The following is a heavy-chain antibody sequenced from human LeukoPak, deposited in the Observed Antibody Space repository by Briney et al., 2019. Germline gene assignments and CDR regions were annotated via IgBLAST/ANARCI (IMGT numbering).Heavy chain of an antibody. J-gene: IGHJ6*03. V-gene: IGHV4-61*02. Sequence: SETLSLTCTVSGGSISSDSYSWSWIRQPAGKGLEWIGRIYTSGRTNYNPSLKSRVTISVDTSKNQFSLKLSSVTAADTAVYYCARNYGGNSVLAGYFHYMDVWGKGTTVTVSS. CDR1: GGSISSDSYS. CDR2: IYTSGRT. CDR3: ARNYGGNSVLAGYFHYMDV. D-gene: IGHD4-23*01.